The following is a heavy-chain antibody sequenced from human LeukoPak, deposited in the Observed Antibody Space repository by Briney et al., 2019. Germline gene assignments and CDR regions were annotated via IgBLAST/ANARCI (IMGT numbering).Heavy chain of an antibody. CDR1: GYTFTSYA. Sequence: ASVKVSCKASGYTFTSYAMNWVRQAPGQGPEWMGWINTNTGNPTYAQGSTGRFVFSLDTSVSTAYLQISSLKAEDTAVYYCARVISVRDMDVWGQGTTVTVSS. D-gene: IGHD3-10*01. CDR3: ARVISVRDMDV. CDR2: INTNTGNP. J-gene: IGHJ6*02. V-gene: IGHV7-4-1*02.